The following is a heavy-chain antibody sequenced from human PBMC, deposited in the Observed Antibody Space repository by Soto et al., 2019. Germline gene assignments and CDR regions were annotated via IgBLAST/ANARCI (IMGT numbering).Heavy chain of an antibody. V-gene: IGHV3-30*03. D-gene: IGHD6-19*01. CDR1: GLTFSRYG. Sequence: QVQLVESGGGVVQPGRSLRLSCAASGLTFSRYGMHWVRQAPCKGLEWVAVISYDGSNKYYSDSGKGRFTISSYNSKNTLYLQMRSLSAEYTAVYYCAIDRFRIAVAAPFDYGGQGTLFTVSS. J-gene: IGHJ4*02. CDR3: AIDRFRIAVAAPFDY. CDR2: ISYDGSNK.